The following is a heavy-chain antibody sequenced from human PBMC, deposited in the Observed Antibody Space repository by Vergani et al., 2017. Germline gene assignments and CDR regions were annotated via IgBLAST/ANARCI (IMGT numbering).Heavy chain of an antibody. CDR1: GFTFSSYG. CDR2: IWYDGSNK. V-gene: IGHV3-33*06. D-gene: IGHD4-17*01. CDR3: AKDDLNGDYEYYFDY. Sequence: VQLVESGGGLVKPGGSLRLSCAASGFTFSSYGMHWVRQAPGKGLEWVAVIWYDGSNKYYADSVKGRFTISRDNSKNTLYLQMNSLRAEDTAVYYCAKDDLNGDYEYYFDYWGQGTLVTVSS. J-gene: IGHJ4*02.